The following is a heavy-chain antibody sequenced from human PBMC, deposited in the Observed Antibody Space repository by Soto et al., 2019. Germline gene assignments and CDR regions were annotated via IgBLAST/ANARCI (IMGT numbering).Heavy chain of an antibody. J-gene: IGHJ6*02. Sequence: EVQLVESGGGLVQPGGSLRLSCAASGFTFSNYDMHWVRQVTGKGLEWVSGITTAGDTYYPGSVKGRFTISREKAKNSLYLLMNRLSAGDTAVYYCARELHGGSYGMDVWGQGTTVTVSS. V-gene: IGHV3-13*01. CDR1: GFTFSNYD. CDR3: ARELHGGSYGMDV. CDR2: ITTAGDT.